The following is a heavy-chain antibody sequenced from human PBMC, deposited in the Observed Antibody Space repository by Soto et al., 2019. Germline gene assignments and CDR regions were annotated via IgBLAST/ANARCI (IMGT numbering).Heavy chain of an antibody. V-gene: IGHV3-21*01. CDR3: LIAVAGSFAPDY. CDR2: ISSSSTYI. Sequence: PGGSLRLSCAASGFTFSTYSMNWVRQAPGKGLEWVSYISSSSTYIYYADSVKGRFTISRDNAKNSPYLQMNSLRAEDTAVYYCLIAVAGSFAPDYWGQGTLVTVSS. D-gene: IGHD6-19*01. CDR1: GFTFSTYS. J-gene: IGHJ4*02.